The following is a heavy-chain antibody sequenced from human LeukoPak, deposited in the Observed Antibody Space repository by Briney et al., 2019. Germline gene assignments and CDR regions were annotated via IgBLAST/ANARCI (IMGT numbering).Heavy chain of an antibody. CDR3: AREGVAGTGLDY. CDR1: GYTFSIYN. Sequence: GASVKVSCKASGYTFSIYNMHWVRQAPGQGLEWMGIINPSGGTSCAQKLQGRITMTRDTSTVCMELSSLRSEDTAFYYCAREGVAGTGLDYWGQGTLVTVSS. J-gene: IGHJ4*02. V-gene: IGHV1-46*01. CDR2: INPSGGT. D-gene: IGHD6-13*01.